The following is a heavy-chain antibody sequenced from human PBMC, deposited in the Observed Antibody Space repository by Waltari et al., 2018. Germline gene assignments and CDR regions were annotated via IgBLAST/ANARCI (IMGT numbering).Heavy chain of an antibody. CDR1: GFSFRADS. CDR3: ARDWGSGYAYELDY. J-gene: IGHJ4*02. V-gene: IGHV3-21*01. Sequence: EGRLVESRGGLVKPGGSLRLSCEASGFSFRADSMDWVRQAPGKGLEWVSSITTSGTNIYYADSVKGRFTISRDNTKNSLYLQMNSLRAEDTAVYYCARDWGSGYAYELDYWGQGTLVTVSS. D-gene: IGHD3-22*01. CDR2: ITTSGTNI.